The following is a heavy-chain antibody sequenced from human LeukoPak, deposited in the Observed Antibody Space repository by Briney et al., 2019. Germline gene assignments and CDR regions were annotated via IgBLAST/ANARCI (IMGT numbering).Heavy chain of an antibody. CDR2: IIPIFGTA. CDR3: ASLNFTMVRGVMFAFDI. J-gene: IGHJ3*02. V-gene: IGHV1-69*01. D-gene: IGHD3-10*01. Sequence: SVKVSCKASGGTFSSYAISWVRQAPGQGLEWMGGIIPIFGTANYAQKFQGRVTITADESTSTAYRELSSLRSEDTAVYYCASLNFTMVRGVMFAFDIWGQGTMVTVSS. CDR1: GGTFSSYA.